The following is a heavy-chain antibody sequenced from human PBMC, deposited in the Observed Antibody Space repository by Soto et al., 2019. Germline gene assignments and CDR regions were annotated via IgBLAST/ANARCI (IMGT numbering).Heavy chain of an antibody. V-gene: IGHV3-73*01. D-gene: IGHD6-13*01. J-gene: IGHJ6*02. Sequence: PGGSLRLSCAASGFTFSGSAMHWVRQASGKGLEWVGRIRSKANSYATAYAASVKGSFTIPRDDSKNTAYLQMNSLKTEDTAVYYCTRQASSRHPSHGMDVWGQGTTVTVSS. CDR1: GFTFSGSA. CDR2: IRSKANSYAT. CDR3: TRQASSRHPSHGMDV.